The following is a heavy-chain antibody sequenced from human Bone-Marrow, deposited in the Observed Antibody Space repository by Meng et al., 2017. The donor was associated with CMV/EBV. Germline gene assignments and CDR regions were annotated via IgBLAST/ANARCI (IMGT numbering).Heavy chain of an antibody. CDR3: ARWIQLWTLDY. CDR1: GYTFTGYY. D-gene: IGHD5-18*01. Sequence: ASVKVSCKASGYTFTGYYMHWVRQAPGQGLEWMGWINPNIGGTNYAQKFQGRVTMTRDTSISTAYMELSRLRSDDTAVYYCARWIQLWTLDYWGQGTLVTVSS. J-gene: IGHJ4*02. CDR2: INPNIGGT. V-gene: IGHV1-2*02.